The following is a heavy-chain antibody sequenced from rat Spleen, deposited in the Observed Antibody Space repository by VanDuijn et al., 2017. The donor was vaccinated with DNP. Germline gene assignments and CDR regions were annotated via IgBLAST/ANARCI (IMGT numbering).Heavy chain of an antibody. J-gene: IGHJ4*01. Sequence: EVQLVESGGDLVQSGRSLKVSCAASGFTFSDYNMAWVRQVPGKGLEWVASITGSGDTTNYLDSVMGRFTITRDNAKNTLYLQMNSLRSEETATYYCARLWSSGAMDVWGQGTSVTVSS. V-gene: IGHV5S23*01. D-gene: IGHD1-3*01. CDR3: ARLWSSGAMDV. CDR2: ITGSGDTT. CDR1: GFTFSDYN.